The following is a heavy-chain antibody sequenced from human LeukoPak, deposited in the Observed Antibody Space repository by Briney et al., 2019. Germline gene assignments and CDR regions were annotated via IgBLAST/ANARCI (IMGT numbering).Heavy chain of an antibody. CDR3: AREAHY. CDR2: ISYDGSNK. Sequence: GRSLGLSCAASGFTFSSYAMHWVRQAPGKGLEWVAVISYDGSNKYYADPVKGRFTISRDNSKNTLYLQMNSLRAEDTAVYYCAREAHYWGQGTLVTVSS. J-gene: IGHJ4*02. V-gene: IGHV3-30-3*01. CDR1: GFTFSSYA.